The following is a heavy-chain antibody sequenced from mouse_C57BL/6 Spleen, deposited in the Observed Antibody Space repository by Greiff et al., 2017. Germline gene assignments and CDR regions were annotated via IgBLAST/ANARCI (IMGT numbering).Heavy chain of an antibody. CDR2: ISSGGDYI. J-gene: IGHJ1*03. D-gene: IGHD3-3*01. CDR1: GFTFSSYA. V-gene: IGHV5-9-1*02. CDR3: TSSGTVWYFDV. Sequence: EVKLVESGEGLVKPGGSLKLSCAASGFTFSSYAMSWVRQTPEKRLEWVAYISSGGDYIYYADPVQGRFTISRDNARNTLYLQMSSRKSEDTAMYYCTSSGTVWYFDVWGTGTTVTVSS.